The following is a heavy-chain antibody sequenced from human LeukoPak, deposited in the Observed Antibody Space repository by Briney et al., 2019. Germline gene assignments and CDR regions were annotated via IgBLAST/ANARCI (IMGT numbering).Heavy chain of an antibody. CDR3: ARDLTTVY. CDR2: ISYDGSNK. Sequence: GGSLRLSCAASGFTFSSYAMHWVRQAPGKGLEWVAVISYDGSNKYYADSVKGRFTISRDNSKNTLYLQMNSLIAEDTAVYYCARDLTTVYWGQGTLVTVSS. D-gene: IGHD4-17*01. J-gene: IGHJ4*02. CDR1: GFTFSSYA. V-gene: IGHV3-30-3*01.